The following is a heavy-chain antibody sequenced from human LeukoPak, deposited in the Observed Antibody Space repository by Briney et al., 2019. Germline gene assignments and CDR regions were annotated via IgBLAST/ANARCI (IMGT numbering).Heavy chain of an antibody. CDR1: GFTFSSYA. CDR3: ARGERFLEWLLFGY. Sequence: GGSLRLSCAASGFTFSSYAMHWVRQAPGKGLEWVAVISYDGSNKYYAGSVKGRFTISRDNSKNTLYLQMNSLRAEDTAVYYCARGERFLEWLLFGYWGQGTLVTVSS. CDR2: ISYDGSNK. J-gene: IGHJ4*02. D-gene: IGHD3-3*01. V-gene: IGHV3-30-3*01.